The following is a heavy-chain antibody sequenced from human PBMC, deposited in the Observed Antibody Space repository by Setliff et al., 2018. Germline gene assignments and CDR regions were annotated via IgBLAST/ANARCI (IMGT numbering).Heavy chain of an antibody. V-gene: IGHV4-39*07. D-gene: IGHD4-17*01. CDR2: IYCRGST. Sequence: LSLTCNVSGGSISSTSYYWAWIRQPPGKGLEWTGSIYCRGSTFIYPSLRSRVTISADTSKNQFSLKLTSVTAADTAMYYCAGVYGENDLPDIWGQGTMVTVSS. CDR3: AGVYGENDLPDI. J-gene: IGHJ3*02. CDR1: GGSISSTSYY.